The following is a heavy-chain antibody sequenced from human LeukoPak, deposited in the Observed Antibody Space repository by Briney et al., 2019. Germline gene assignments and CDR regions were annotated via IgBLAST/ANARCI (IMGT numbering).Heavy chain of an antibody. Sequence: ESGPTLVSPTQTLTLTCTFSGFSLSTSGMCVSWIRQPPGKALEWLARIDWDDDKYYSTSLKTRLTISKDTSKNQVVLTMTNMDPVDTATYYCARSSRPLNYDYVWGSPIDAFDIWGQGTMVTVSS. V-gene: IGHV2-70*11. J-gene: IGHJ3*02. CDR1: GFSLSTSGMC. CDR3: ARSSRPLNYDYVWGSPIDAFDI. D-gene: IGHD3-16*01. CDR2: IDWDDDK.